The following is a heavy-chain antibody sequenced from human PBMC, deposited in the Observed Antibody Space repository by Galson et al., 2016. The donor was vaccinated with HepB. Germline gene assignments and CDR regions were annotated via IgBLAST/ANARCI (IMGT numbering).Heavy chain of an antibody. CDR1: GFTFRMYS. CDR2: IAGNGRGQ. CDR3: ARGLFRDIVVVVAAPAGFDY. Sequence: SLRLSCAASGFTFRMYSIHWIRQAPGKGLEWVAVIAGNGRGQYYADSVRGRFTISRDNSKNTVDLQMSGLRPDDTAVYYCARGLFRDIVVVVAAPAGFDYWGQGTLVTVSS. J-gene: IGHJ4*02. V-gene: IGHV3-30*04. D-gene: IGHD2-15*01.